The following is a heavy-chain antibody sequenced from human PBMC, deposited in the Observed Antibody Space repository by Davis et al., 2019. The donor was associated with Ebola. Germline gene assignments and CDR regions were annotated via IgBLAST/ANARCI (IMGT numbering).Heavy chain of an antibody. CDR3: AKDQEGTVAPQFDY. D-gene: IGHD4-23*01. CDR2: ISYDGSNK. CDR1: GFTFSSYG. J-gene: IGHJ4*02. Sequence: PGGSLRLSCAASGFTFSSYGMHWVRQAPGQGLEWVAVISYDGSNKYYADSVKGRFTISRDNSKNTLYLQMNSLRAEDTAVYYCAKDQEGTVAPQFDYWGQGTLVTVSS. V-gene: IGHV3-30*18.